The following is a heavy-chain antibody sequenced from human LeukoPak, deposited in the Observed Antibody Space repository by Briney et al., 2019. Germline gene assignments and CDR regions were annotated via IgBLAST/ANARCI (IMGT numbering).Heavy chain of an antibody. D-gene: IGHD3-16*02. CDR3: ARAPIWGGMVAYYYMDV. J-gene: IGHJ6*03. CDR1: GYTFSNYD. CDR2: MNPNSANT. Sequence: ASVKVSFKASGYTFSNYDFNWVRQATGQGLEWMGWMNPNSANTGYAQKFQGRVTMTRNTSISTAYMELSSLRSEDTAVYYCARAPIWGGMVAYYYMDVWGKGTTVTISS. V-gene: IGHV1-8*01.